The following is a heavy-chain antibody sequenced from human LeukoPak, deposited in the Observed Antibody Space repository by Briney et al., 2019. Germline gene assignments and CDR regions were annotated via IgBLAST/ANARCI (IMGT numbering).Heavy chain of an antibody. CDR2: IYYSGST. Sequence: SETLSLTCTVSGGSISSYYWSWIRQPPGKGLEWIGYIYYSGSTNYNPSLKSRVTISVDTSKNQFSLKLSSVAAADTAVYYCARGERNRGALTDYWGQGTLVTVSS. J-gene: IGHJ4*02. V-gene: IGHV4-59*01. CDR3: ARGERNRGALTDY. D-gene: IGHD3-10*01. CDR1: GGSISSYY.